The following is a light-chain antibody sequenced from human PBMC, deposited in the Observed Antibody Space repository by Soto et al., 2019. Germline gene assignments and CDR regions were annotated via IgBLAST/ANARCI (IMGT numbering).Light chain of an antibody. CDR2: EDG. V-gene: IGLV2-14*01. Sequence: QSVLTQPASVSGSPGQSITISCTGTSSDVGGYRSVSWYQQHSGRAPKLMIYEDGHRPSVVSNRFSGSKSGNTATLTISGLQAEDEADYFCKSYAGSNTYVFGSGTKVTVL. CDR3: KSYAGSNTYV. CDR1: SSDVGGYRS. J-gene: IGLJ1*01.